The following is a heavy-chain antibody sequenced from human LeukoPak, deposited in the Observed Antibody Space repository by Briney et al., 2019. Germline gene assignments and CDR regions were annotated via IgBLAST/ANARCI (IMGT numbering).Heavy chain of an antibody. V-gene: IGHV3-21*01. CDR2: ISSHSIYI. D-gene: IGHD3-3*01. CDR1: GFTFRTYS. Sequence: GGSLRLSCAASGFTFRTYSMNWVRQAPGKGLEWVSTISSHSIYIYYADSVKGRFTISRDNAKNLLYLQMDSLRADDTAVYYCAREEEYYDFWSGYQYYYYYMDVWGKGTTVTVSS. CDR3: AREEEYYDFWSGYQYYYYYMDV. J-gene: IGHJ6*03.